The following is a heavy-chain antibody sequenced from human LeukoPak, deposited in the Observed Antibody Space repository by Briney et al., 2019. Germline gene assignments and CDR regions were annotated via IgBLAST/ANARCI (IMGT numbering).Heavy chain of an antibody. CDR3: ARDLRTVTMIALGLDV. CDR1: GFTVSSFH. Sequence: GGSLRLSCAASGFTVSSFHMSWVRQAPGKGLEWVSVIYGGGSTYYADSVKGRLTVSRDNSNNTLYLQMSRLRAEGTAVYYCARDLRTVTMIALGLDVWGQGTTVTVSS. V-gene: IGHV3-53*01. CDR2: IYGGGST. J-gene: IGHJ6*02. D-gene: IGHD3-22*01.